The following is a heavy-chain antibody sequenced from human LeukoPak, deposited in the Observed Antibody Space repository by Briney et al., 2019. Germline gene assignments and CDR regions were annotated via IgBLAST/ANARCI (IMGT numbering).Heavy chain of an antibody. CDR3: ARDRKYYYDSSGNLYYFDY. J-gene: IGHJ4*02. D-gene: IGHD3-22*01. CDR2: ISSSSSTI. CDR1: GFPLRSYS. Sequence: PGGSLRLSCAASGFPLRSYSMHWVRQAPGKGQEGLSYISSSSSTIYYADSVKGRFTISRDNAKNSLYLQMNSLRAEDTAVYYCARDRKYYYDSSGNLYYFDYWGQGTLVTVSS. V-gene: IGHV3-48*01.